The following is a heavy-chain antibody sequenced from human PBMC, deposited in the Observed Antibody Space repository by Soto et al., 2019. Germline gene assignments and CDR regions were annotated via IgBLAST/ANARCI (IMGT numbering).Heavy chain of an antibody. CDR3: ARDFDDTTGKYYSAMAV. CDR2: LYYRGTT. D-gene: IGHD1-1*01. CDR1: GDSIRSNF. V-gene: IGHV4-59*01. Sequence: PSETLSLSCTVAGDSIRSNFWSWIRQPPGKGLEWIGYLYYRGTTNYNPSLKSRVTISMDTSKRQFSLKLTSVTAADTAVYYCARDFDDTTGKYYSAMAVWGPGTTVPVSS. J-gene: IGHJ6*02.